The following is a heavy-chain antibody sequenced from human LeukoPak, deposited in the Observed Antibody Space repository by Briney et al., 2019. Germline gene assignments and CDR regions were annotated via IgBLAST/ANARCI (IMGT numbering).Heavy chain of an antibody. CDR3: ERRHRYYFGSGSYAYNFDS. CDR2: IFWDDGR. V-gene: IGHV2-5*02. J-gene: IGHJ4*02. CDR1: EFSLTTGVT. D-gene: IGHD3-10*01. Sequence: SGPTLVKPTQTLTLTCTFSEFSLTTGVTVGWIRQPPEKALEWLALIFWDDGRRYSPSLNSSLTITKDTSKHQVVLTIPNMDPVDTATYYSERRHRYYFGSGSYAYNFDSWGQGTLVTVSS.